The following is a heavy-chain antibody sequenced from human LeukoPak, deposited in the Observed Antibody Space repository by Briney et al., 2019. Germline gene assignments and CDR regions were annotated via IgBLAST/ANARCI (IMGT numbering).Heavy chain of an antibody. V-gene: IGHV4-4*07. CDR2: IYTSGSS. CDR1: GGSISTYY. J-gene: IGHJ6*02. Sequence: SETLSLTCTVSGGSISTYYWSWIRQPAGKGLEWIGRIYTSGSSNYNTPLKSRVTMSVDTSKNQFSLKLSSVTAADTAVYYCARADDTSYGMDVWGQGTTVTVSS. CDR3: ARADDTSYGMDV. D-gene: IGHD3-9*01.